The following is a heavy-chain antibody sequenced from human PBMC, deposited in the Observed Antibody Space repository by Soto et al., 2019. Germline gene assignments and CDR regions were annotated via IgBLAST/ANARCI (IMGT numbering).Heavy chain of an antibody. Sequence: QLQLQESGSGLVKPSQTLSLTCAVSGGSISSGGYSWSWIRQPPGKGLEWIGYIYHSGSTYYNPSLKSRVTISVDRSKNQFSLKLSSVTAADTAVYYCARRGGGPYGDYITWGQGTLVTVSS. J-gene: IGHJ5*02. CDR1: GGSISSGGYS. D-gene: IGHD4-17*01. CDR2: IYHSGST. CDR3: ARRGGGPYGDYIT. V-gene: IGHV4-30-2*01.